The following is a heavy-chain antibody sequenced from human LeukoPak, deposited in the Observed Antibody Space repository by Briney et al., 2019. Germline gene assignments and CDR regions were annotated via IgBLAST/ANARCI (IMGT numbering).Heavy chain of an antibody. Sequence: GGSLRLSCAASAFTFSNYGMHWVRQAPGKGLEWVSAISGSGGSTYYADSVKGRFTISRDNSKNTLYLQMNSRRAEDTAVYYCASLSTSYFDYWGQGTLVTVSS. CDR3: ASLSTSYFDY. CDR1: AFTFSNYG. V-gene: IGHV3-23*01. D-gene: IGHD2-2*01. CDR2: ISGSGGST. J-gene: IGHJ4*02.